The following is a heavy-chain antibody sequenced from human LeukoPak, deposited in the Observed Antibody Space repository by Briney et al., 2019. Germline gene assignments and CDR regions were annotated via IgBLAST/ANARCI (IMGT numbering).Heavy chain of an antibody. Sequence: SETLSLTCAVYGGSFSGYYWSWIRLPPGKGLEWIGEINHSGSTNYNPSLKSRVTISVDTSKNQFSLKLSSVTAADTAVYYCARTHLSYDILTGYYPYAFDIWGQGTMVTVSS. CDR3: ARTHLSYDILTGYYPYAFDI. D-gene: IGHD3-9*01. V-gene: IGHV4-34*01. CDR1: GGSFSGYY. CDR2: INHSGST. J-gene: IGHJ3*02.